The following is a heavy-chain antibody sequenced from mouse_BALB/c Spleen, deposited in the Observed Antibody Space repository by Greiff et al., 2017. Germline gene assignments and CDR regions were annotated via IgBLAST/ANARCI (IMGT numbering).Heavy chain of an antibody. CDR3: TRGSTTVDYYAMDY. V-gene: IGHV1-69*02. CDR2: IYPSDSYT. CDR1: GYTFTSYW. Sequence: QVQLQQPGAELVRPGASVKLSCKASGYTFTSYWINWVKQRPGQGLEWIGNIYPSDSYTNYNQKFKDKATLTVDKSSSTAYMQLSSPTSEDSAVYYCTRGSTTVDYYAMDYWGQGTSVTVSS. J-gene: IGHJ4*01. D-gene: IGHD1-1*01.